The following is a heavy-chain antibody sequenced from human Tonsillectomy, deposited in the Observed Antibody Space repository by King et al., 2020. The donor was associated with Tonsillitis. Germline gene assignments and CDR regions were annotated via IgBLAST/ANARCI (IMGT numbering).Heavy chain of an antibody. CDR3: AKDLVGATIWYFDL. CDR1: GFTFSSYA. J-gene: IGHJ2*01. D-gene: IGHD1-26*01. Sequence: VQLVESGGGLVQPGGSLRLSCAASGFTFSSYAMSWVRQAPGKGLEWGSTISGSGGSTYYAHSVKGRFTISRDNSKNTRYLQMNILRAEDTAVYYCAKDLVGATIWYFDLWGRGTLVTVSS. V-gene: IGHV3-23*04. CDR2: ISGSGGST.